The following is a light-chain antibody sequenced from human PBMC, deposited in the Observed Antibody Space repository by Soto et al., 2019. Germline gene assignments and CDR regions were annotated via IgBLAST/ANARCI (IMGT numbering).Light chain of an antibody. V-gene: IGLV2-14*01. CDR1: NRDVGAYNY. CDR2: EVS. CDR3: SSFTTSSTVV. Sequence: QYALTQPDSVSGSPGQSITISCTGTNRDVGAYNYVSWYQQYPGKAPKLMISEVSDRPSGVSNRFSGSKSGNTASLTISGLQAEDEADYYCSSFTTSSTVVFGGGTQLTVL. J-gene: IGLJ2*01.